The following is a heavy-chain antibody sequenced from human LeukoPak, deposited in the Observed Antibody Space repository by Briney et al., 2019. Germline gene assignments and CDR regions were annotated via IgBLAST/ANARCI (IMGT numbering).Heavy chain of an antibody. J-gene: IGHJ6*03. CDR1: GGSISSYY. Sequence: SETLSLTCTVSGGSISSYYWSWIRQPPGKGLEWIGYIYYSGSANYNPSLKSRVTISVDTSKNQFSLKLSSVTAADTAVYYCAREGSDYYGSGSYYRSYYYYMDVWGKGTTVTISS. V-gene: IGHV4-59*12. CDR3: AREGSDYYGSGSYYRSYYYYMDV. CDR2: IYYSGSA. D-gene: IGHD3-10*01.